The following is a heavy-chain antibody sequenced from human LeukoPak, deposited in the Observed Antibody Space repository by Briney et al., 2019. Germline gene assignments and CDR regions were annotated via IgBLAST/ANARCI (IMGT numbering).Heavy chain of an antibody. Sequence: GSLRLSCAASGFTFGSYGMHWVRQAPGKGLEWVAVISYDGSNKYYADSVKGRFTISRDNSKNTLYLQMNSLRAEDTAVYYCAKAPLTDWLIFDYWGQGTLVTVSS. CDR3: AKAPLTDWLIFDY. CDR1: GFTFGSYG. V-gene: IGHV3-30*18. D-gene: IGHD3-9*01. CDR2: ISYDGSNK. J-gene: IGHJ4*02.